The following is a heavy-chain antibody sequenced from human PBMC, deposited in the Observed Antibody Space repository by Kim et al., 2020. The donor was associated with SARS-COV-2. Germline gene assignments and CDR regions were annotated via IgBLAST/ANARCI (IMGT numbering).Heavy chain of an antibody. D-gene: IGHD3-22*01. Sequence: GGSLRLSCAASGFTFSSYAMSWVRQAPGKGLEWVSAISGRGGSTYYADSVKGRFTISRDNSKNTLYLQMNSLRAEDTAVYYCAKEPPVKAYYYDSSGYYYDYWGQGTLVTVSS. CDR3: AKEPPVKAYYYDSSGYYYDY. CDR2: ISGRGGST. CDR1: GFTFSSYA. J-gene: IGHJ4*02. V-gene: IGHV3-23*01.